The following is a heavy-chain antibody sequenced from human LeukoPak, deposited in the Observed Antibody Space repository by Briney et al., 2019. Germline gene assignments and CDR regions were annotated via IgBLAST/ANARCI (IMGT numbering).Heavy chain of an antibody. Sequence: PSETLSLTCSVSGGSISSSSYYWGWIRQPPGKGLEWIGSIYYSGSTYYNPSLKSRVTISVDTSKNQFSLKLTSVTAADTAVYYCARPEAYDILTGYFYWGQGTLVTVSS. CDR2: IYYSGST. CDR1: GGSISSSSYY. J-gene: IGHJ4*02. D-gene: IGHD3-9*01. V-gene: IGHV4-39*07. CDR3: ARPEAYDILTGYFY.